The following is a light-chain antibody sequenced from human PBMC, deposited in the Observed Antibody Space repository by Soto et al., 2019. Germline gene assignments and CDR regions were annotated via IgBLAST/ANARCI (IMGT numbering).Light chain of an antibody. J-gene: IGKJ1*01. Sequence: EIVLTQSPDTLSLSPGERVTLSCRASQSVSSSYLAWYQQKPGQAPRLLIYGASSRATGIPDRFSGSGSGTDFTLTISRLEPEDFAVYYCQQYGSSPRTFGQGTKVEIK. CDR3: QQYGSSPRT. CDR1: QSVSSSY. CDR2: GAS. V-gene: IGKV3-20*01.